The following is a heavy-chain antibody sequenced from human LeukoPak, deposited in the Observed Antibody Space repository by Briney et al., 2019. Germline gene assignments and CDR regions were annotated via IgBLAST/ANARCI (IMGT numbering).Heavy chain of an antibody. D-gene: IGHD2-2*01. CDR3: AKVEKYQLLVSAFDI. J-gene: IGHJ3*02. V-gene: IGHV3-9*01. CDR2: ISWNSGSI. CDR1: GFTFDDYA. Sequence: GGSLRLSCAASGFTFDDYAMHGVRQAPGKGLEWVSGISWNSGSIGYADSVKGRFTISRDNAKNSLYLQMNSLRAGDTALYYCAKVEKYQLLVSAFDIWGQGTMVTVSS.